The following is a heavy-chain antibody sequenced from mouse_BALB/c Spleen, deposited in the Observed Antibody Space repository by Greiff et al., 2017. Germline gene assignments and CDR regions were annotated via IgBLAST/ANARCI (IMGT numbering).Heavy chain of an antibody. J-gene: IGHJ2*01. V-gene: IGHV14-3*02. CDR2: IDPANGNT. Sequence: EVQVVESGAELVKPGASVKLSCTASGFNIKDTYMHWVKQRPEQGLEWIGRIDPANGNTKYDPKFQGKATITADTSSNTAYLQLSSLTSEDTAVYYCARTGWDYFDYWGQGTTLTVSS. D-gene: IGHD1-1*02. CDR3: ARTGWDYFDY. CDR1: GFNIKDTY.